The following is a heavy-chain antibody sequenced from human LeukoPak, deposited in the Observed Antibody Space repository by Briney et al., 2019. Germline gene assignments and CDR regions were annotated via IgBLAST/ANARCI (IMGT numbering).Heavy chain of an antibody. CDR1: GFTVRNNY. CDR3: ARDEALDY. Sequence: GGSLRLSCAASGFTVRNNYMSWVRQAPGKGLEWVSSISSGLSSTYYADSVKGRFTISRDNSKNSLYLQMNSLSAEDTAVYYCARDEALDYWGQGTLVTVSS. V-gene: IGHV3-21*01. CDR2: ISSGLSST. J-gene: IGHJ4*02.